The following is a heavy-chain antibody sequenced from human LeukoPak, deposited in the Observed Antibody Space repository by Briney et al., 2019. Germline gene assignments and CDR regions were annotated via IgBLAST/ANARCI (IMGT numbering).Heavy chain of an antibody. CDR2: INPSGSST. CDR3: ARDLNGGYYYGY. J-gene: IGHJ4*02. Sequence: ASVKVSCKASGYTFTSYYMHLVRQAPGQGLEWMGIINPSGSSTSYAQKFQGRVTMTRDTPTSTVYMELSSLRSEDTAVYYCARDLNGGYYYGYWGQGTLVTVSS. D-gene: IGHD3-22*01. CDR1: GYTFTSYY. V-gene: IGHV1-46*01.